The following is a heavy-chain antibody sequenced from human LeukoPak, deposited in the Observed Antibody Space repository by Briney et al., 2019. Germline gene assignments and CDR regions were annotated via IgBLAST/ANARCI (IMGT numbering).Heavy chain of an antibody. CDR1: GFTFSNAW. V-gene: IGHV3-15*01. CDR3: AKAVTMMEPFDY. D-gene: IGHD3-22*01. Sequence: GGSLRLSCAASGFTFSNAWMSWVRQAPGKGLEWVGRIKSKTDGGTTDYAAPVKGRFTISRDDSKNTLYLQMNSLKTEDTAVYYCAKAVTMMEPFDYWGQGTLVTVSS. J-gene: IGHJ4*02. CDR2: IKSKTDGGTT.